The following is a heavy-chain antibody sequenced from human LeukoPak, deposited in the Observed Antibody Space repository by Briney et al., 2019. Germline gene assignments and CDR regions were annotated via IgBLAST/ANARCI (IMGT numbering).Heavy chain of an antibody. V-gene: IGHV3-33*01. CDR2: IRNDGSNK. D-gene: IGHD1-26*01. CDR3: ARVGSGSYFLDGFDI. Sequence: PGGSLRLSCVASGFTFSTYGMHWVRQAPGKGLEWVAVIRNDGSNKKYADSVKGRFIISRVSSKNTLYLQMNSLRDEDTAVYYCARVGSGSYFLDGFDIWGQGTLVTVSS. J-gene: IGHJ3*02. CDR1: GFTFSTYG.